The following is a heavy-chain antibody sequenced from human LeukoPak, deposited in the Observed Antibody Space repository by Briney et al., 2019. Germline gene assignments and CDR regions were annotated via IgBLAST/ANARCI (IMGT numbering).Heavy chain of an antibody. CDR3: ARQRALRYFDWSHYYYYYMDV. Sequence: SETLSLTCAVYGGSFSGYYWSWIRQPPGKGLEWIGEINHSGSTNYSPSLKSRVTISVDTSKNQFSLKLSSVTAADTAVYYCARQRALRYFDWSHYYYYYMDVWGKGTTVTISS. CDR2: INHSGST. V-gene: IGHV4-34*01. D-gene: IGHD3-9*01. J-gene: IGHJ6*03. CDR1: GGSFSGYY.